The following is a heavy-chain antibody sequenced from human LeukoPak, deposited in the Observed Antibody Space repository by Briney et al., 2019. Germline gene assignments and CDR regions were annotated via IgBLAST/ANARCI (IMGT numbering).Heavy chain of an antibody. Sequence: GGSLRLSCAASGFTFSTYTMHWVRQAPGKGLEWVAVVSYDGSNKYYADSVKGRFTISRDNSKNTLYLQMNSLRAKDTAVYYCARDQNAVPYYFDYWGQGTLVTVSS. J-gene: IGHJ4*02. CDR1: GFTFSTYT. D-gene: IGHD6-19*01. CDR2: VSYDGSNK. V-gene: IGHV3-30-3*01. CDR3: ARDQNAVPYYFDY.